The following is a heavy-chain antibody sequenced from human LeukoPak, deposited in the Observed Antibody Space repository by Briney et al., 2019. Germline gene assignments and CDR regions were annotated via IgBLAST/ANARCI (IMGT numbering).Heavy chain of an antibody. D-gene: IGHD3-10*01. CDR3: AKDQNPVRGVTQLDY. CDR2: ISYDGSNK. J-gene: IGHJ4*02. V-gene: IGHV3-30*18. CDR1: GFTFSSYG. Sequence: GGSLRLSCAASGFTFSSYGMHWVGQAPGKGLEWVAVISYDGSNKYYADSVKGRFTISRDNSKNTLYLQMNSLRAEDTAVYYCAKDQNPVRGVTQLDYWGQGTLVTVSS.